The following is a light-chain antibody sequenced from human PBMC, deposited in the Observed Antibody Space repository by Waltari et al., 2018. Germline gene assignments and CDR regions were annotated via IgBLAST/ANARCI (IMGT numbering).Light chain of an antibody. CDR2: DVS. J-gene: IGLJ3*02. Sequence: QSALTQPRSVSGSPGQSVTISCTGTSSDVGGYNYVSWYQQHPGNAPKLMIYDVSSRPSGGPERFSGSKSGNTASLTISVLQAEDEADYYCCSYAGSYTWVFGGGTKLTVL. V-gene: IGLV2-11*01. CDR3: CSYAGSYTWV. CDR1: SSDVGGYNY.